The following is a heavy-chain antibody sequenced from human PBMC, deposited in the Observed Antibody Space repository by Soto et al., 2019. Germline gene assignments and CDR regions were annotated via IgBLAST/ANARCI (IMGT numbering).Heavy chain of an antibody. D-gene: IGHD6-13*01. CDR2: INPSGGST. V-gene: IGHV1-46*01. J-gene: IGHJ6*02. CDR1: GYTFTSYY. Sequence: QVQLVQSGAEVKKPGASVKVSCKASGYTFTSYYMHWVRQAPGQGLEWMGIINPSGGSTSYAQKFQGRVTMTRDTSTRTVDMALSRLRSEDTAVYYCARGVIAATSGMGVWGQGTTVTVSS. CDR3: ARGVIAATSGMGV.